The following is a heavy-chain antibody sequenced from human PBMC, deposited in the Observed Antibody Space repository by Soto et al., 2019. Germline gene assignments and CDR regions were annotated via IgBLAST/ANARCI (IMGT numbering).Heavy chain of an antibody. Sequence: GGSLRLSCEASGFTLRNYAMTWIRQAPGKGLEWVSLISANDVGTYYAESVKTRFTISTDQSRNTVYLQMDSLRADDTAIYYCAKAKNDYNWDNRPPFDYWGQGTLVTVAS. D-gene: IGHD1-20*01. CDR2: ISANDVGT. J-gene: IGHJ4*02. V-gene: IGHV3-23*01. CDR1: GFTLRNYA. CDR3: AKAKNDYNWDNRPPFDY.